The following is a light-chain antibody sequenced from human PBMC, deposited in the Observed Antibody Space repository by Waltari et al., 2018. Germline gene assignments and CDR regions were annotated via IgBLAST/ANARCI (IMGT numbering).Light chain of an antibody. J-gene: IGLJ2*01. CDR1: SSNIGAGYD. CDR2: GHR. V-gene: IGLV1-40*01. Sequence: QSVLTQPPSVSGAPGQRVTISCTGSSSNIGAGYDVHWYQQLPGTAPKLLIYGHRNRPSGVPDRFSGSKSGTSASLAITGLQAEDEADYYCQSYDSSLSGSHVVFGGGTKLTVL. CDR3: QSYDSSLSGSHVV.